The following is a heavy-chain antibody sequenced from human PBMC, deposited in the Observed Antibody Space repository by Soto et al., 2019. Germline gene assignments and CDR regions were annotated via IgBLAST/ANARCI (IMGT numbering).Heavy chain of an antibody. J-gene: IGHJ3*02. CDR1: GFVFSTYA. D-gene: IGHD4-17*01. V-gene: IGHV3-23*01. CDR3: AHPRGYGVFDAVDI. Sequence: GRSLRLSCAASGFVFSTYAMNWDRQAPGKGLEWVSVITSSGGGTSYAESVRGRFTISRDNSINTLYLHMSSLRPEDTAVYYCAHPRGYGVFDAVDIWGQGTMVTVSS. CDR2: ITSSGGGT.